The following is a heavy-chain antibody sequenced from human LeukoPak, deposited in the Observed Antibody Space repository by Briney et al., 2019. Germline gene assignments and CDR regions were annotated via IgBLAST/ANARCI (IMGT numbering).Heavy chain of an antibody. CDR1: GGSISSYY. CDR3: ARHYGP. CDR2: IYDSGST. D-gene: IGHD3-10*01. V-gene: IGHV4-39*01. J-gene: IGHJ5*02. Sequence: SETLSLTCTVSGGSISSYYWSWIRQPPGKGLEWIGSIYDSGSTYYNPSLKSRVTISVDTFKNQFSLKLNSVTAADTAVYYCARHYGPWGQGTLVTVSS.